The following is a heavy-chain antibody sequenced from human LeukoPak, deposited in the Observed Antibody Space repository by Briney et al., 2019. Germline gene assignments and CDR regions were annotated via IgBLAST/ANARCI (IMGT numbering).Heavy chain of an antibody. CDR3: ARTPPVLRFLEWSRKSR. CDR2: INHSGST. CDR1: GFTFSSYA. D-gene: IGHD3-3*01. Sequence: GSLRLSCAASGFTFSSYAMSWIRQPPGKGLEWIGEINHSGSTNYNPSLKSRVTISVDTSKNQFSLKLSSVTAADTAVYYCARTPPVLRFLEWSRKSRWGQGTLVTVSS. J-gene: IGHJ4*02. V-gene: IGHV4-34*01.